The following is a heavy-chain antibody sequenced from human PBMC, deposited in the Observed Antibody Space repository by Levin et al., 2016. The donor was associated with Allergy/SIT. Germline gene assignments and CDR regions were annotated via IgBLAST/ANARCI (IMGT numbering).Heavy chain of an antibody. CDR2: IYYSGST. D-gene: IGHD6-19*01. V-gene: IGHV4-61*01. Sequence: SETLSLTCTVSGGSVSSGSYYWSWIRQPPGKGLEWIGYIYYSGSTNYNPSLKSRVTISVDTSKNQFSLKLSSVTAADTAVYYCARVGIAVAGFVDYWGQGTLVTVSS. CDR3: ARVGIAVAGFVDY. CDR1: GGSVSSGSYY. J-gene: IGHJ4*02.